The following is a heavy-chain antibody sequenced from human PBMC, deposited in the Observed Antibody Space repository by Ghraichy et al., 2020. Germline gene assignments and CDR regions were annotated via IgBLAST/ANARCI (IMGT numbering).Heavy chain of an antibody. J-gene: IGHJ6*02. CDR1: GFTFDDYA. Sequence: GGSLRLSCAASGFTFDDYAMHWVRQAPGKGLEWVSGISWNSGRIGYADSVKGRFTISRDNAKNSLYLQMNSLRAEDTALDYCAKEKQLATFYYYYGMDVWGQGTTVTVAS. CDR2: ISWNSGRI. D-gene: IGHD6-13*01. CDR3: AKEKQLATFYYYYGMDV. V-gene: IGHV3-9*01.